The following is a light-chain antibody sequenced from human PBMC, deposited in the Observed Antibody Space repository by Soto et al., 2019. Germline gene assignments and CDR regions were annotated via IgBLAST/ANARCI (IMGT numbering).Light chain of an antibody. Sequence: ETVLTQSPATLSLSPGERATLSCRASQSVQTYLAWYQQKAGQAPRLLIYDASNRATGIPARFSGSGSGTDFTLTISSLEPEDCAVYYCQQRSNWPPFTFGQGTKLEIK. CDR2: DAS. CDR1: QSVQTY. V-gene: IGKV3-11*01. J-gene: IGKJ2*01. CDR3: QQRSNWPPFT.